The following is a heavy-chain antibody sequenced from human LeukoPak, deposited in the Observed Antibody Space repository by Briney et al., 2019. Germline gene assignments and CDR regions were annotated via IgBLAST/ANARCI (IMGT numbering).Heavy chain of an antibody. Sequence: PGGSLRLSCAASGFTFGSYAMHWVRQAPGKGLEWVAFIRYDGSNKHYADSVKGRFTISRDNSKNTLYLQMNSLRAEDTAVYYCAKVDGYNVGYWGQGTLVTVSS. D-gene: IGHD5-24*01. V-gene: IGHV3-30*02. J-gene: IGHJ4*02. CDR2: IRYDGSNK. CDR3: AKVDGYNVGY. CDR1: GFTFGSYA.